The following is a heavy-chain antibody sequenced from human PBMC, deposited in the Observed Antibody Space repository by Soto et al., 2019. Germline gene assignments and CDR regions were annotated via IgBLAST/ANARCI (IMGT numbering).Heavy chain of an antibody. CDR2: ISPLKGRT. D-gene: IGHD4-17*01. CDR3: AMDYGDRPEYFKH. Sequence: QVQLVQSGAEVKKPGSSLKVSCKTSGVTFSTSGISWVRQGPGQGLEWMAWISPLKGRTQYSQKAQGRVTLSTDTSSNTAYMEMTTLRVDDTAVYYCAMDYGDRPEYFKHWGQGTLVTVS. J-gene: IGHJ1*01. CDR1: GVTFSTSG. V-gene: IGHV1-18*01.